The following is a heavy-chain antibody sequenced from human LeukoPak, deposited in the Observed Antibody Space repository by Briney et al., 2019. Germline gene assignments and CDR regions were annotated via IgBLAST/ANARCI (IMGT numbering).Heavy chain of an antibody. D-gene: IGHD1-14*01. V-gene: IGHV6-1*01. CDR1: GDSVSSNTAS. CDR2: TYYRSKWYN. Sequence: SQTLSLTCAISGDSVSSNTASWNWIRQSPSIGLEWLGRTYYRSKWYNDYAVSVKSRITINPDTSKNQFSLQLNSVTPEDTAVYYCARSAEPDDAFDIWGQGTMVTVSS. CDR3: ARSAEPDDAFDI. J-gene: IGHJ3*02.